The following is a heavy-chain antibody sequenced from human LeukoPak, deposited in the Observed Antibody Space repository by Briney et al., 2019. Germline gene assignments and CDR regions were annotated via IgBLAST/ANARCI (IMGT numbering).Heavy chain of an antibody. CDR1: GESFSVCC. Sequence: SETLSLTCAVYGESFSVCCWSWIRDPPGKRQEWIGEINHSGSTNYNPSLKSRVTISVDTSKNQFFLKLNCVTAADTAVYYCARQDTSSRFDPWCQGTVVIVTS. J-gene: IGHJ5*02. CDR2: INHSGST. V-gene: IGHV4-34*01. D-gene: IGHD6-13*01. CDR3: ARQDTSSRFDP.